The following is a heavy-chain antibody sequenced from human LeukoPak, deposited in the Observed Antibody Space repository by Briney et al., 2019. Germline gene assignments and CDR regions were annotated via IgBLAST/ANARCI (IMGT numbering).Heavy chain of an antibody. CDR1: GGTFSSCA. CDR2: IIPILGIA. CDR3: AREQSVWRHFDY. D-gene: IGHD2-21*01. J-gene: IGHJ4*02. V-gene: IGHV1-69*04. Sequence: SVKVSCKASGGTFSSCAISWVRQAPGQGLEWMGRIIPILGIANYAQKFQGRVTITADKSTSTAYMELSSLGSEDTAVYYCAREQSVWRHFDYWGQGILVTVSS.